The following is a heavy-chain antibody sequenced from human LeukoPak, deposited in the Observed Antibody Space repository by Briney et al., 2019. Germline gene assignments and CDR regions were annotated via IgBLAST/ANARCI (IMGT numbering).Heavy chain of an antibody. Sequence: GGSLRLSCAASGFTFSSYAMSWVRQAPGKGLEWVSAISGSGGSTYYADSVKGRFTISRDNSKNTLYLQMNSLRAEDTAVYYCAKDVGDIVVVPAAMPGPYGMDVWGQGTTVTVSS. CDR1: GFTFSSYA. CDR3: AKDVGDIVVVPAAMPGPYGMDV. J-gene: IGHJ6*02. V-gene: IGHV3-23*01. D-gene: IGHD2-2*01. CDR2: ISGSGGST.